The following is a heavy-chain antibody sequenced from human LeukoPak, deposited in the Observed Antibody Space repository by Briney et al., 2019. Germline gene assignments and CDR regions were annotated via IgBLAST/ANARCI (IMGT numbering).Heavy chain of an antibody. V-gene: IGHV4-38-2*02. Sequence: SETLSLTCTVSGYSISSGYYWGWIRQPPGKGLEWIGSIYYSGSTYYNPSLKSRVTISVDTSKNQFSLKLSSVTAADTAVYYCARHGDYGGNTAFDIWGQGTMVTVSS. CDR1: GYSISSGYY. CDR2: IYYSGST. D-gene: IGHD4-23*01. J-gene: IGHJ3*02. CDR3: ARHGDYGGNTAFDI.